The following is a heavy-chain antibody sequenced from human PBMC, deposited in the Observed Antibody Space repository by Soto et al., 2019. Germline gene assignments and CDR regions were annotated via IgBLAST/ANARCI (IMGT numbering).Heavy chain of an antibody. CDR1: GFTVSSNY. CDR2: IYSGGST. J-gene: IGHJ3*02. Sequence: GGSLRLSCAASGFTVSSNYMSWVRQAPGKGLEWVSVIYSGGSTYYADSVKGRSTISRDNSKNTLYLQMNSLRAEDTAVYYCAREGSGYDAFDIWGQGTMVTVSS. V-gene: IGHV3-53*01. D-gene: IGHD5-12*01. CDR3: AREGSGYDAFDI.